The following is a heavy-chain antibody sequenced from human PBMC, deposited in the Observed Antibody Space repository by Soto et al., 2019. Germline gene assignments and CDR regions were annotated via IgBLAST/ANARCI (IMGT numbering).Heavy chain of an antibody. CDR1: GFTFSSYS. CDR3: AREGGGYEFWFGYQTYYMDF. V-gene: IGHV3-21*01. CDR2: ISSSSSYI. Sequence: EVQLVESGGGLVQPGGSLRLSCAASGFTFSSYSMNWVRQAPGKGLEWVSSISSSSSYIYYADSVKGRFTISRDNAKNPLYLQMNSLGAEDTAVYYCAREGGGYEFWFGYQTYYMDFWGKGTTVTVSS. J-gene: IGHJ6*03. D-gene: IGHD3-3*01.